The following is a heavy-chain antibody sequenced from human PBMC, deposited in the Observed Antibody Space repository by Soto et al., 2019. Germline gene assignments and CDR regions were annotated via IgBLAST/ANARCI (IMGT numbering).Heavy chain of an antibody. CDR2: IYYSGST. J-gene: IGHJ2*01. V-gene: IGHV4-59*01. CDR3: ARDSAGVHWYFDL. D-gene: IGHD3-10*01. CDR1: GGSISSYY. Sequence: QVQLQESGPGLVKPSETLSITCTVSGGSISSYYWSWIRQPPGKGLEWIGYIYYSGSTNYNPSLKSRVTISVDTSKNQFSLKLSSVTAADTAVYYCARDSAGVHWYFDLWGRGTLVTVSS.